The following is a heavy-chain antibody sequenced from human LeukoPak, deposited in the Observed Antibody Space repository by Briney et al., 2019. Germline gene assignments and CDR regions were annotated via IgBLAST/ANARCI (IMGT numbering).Heavy chain of an antibody. D-gene: IGHD6-13*01. V-gene: IGHV3-23*01. Sequence: GGSLRLSCAASGFTFSSYAMSWARQAPGKGLEWVSAISGSGGSTYYADSVKGRFTISRDNSKNTLYLQMNSLRAEDTAVYYCAKVNSRSSSWYRGGGYFDYWGQGTLVTVSS. CDR1: GFTFSSYA. CDR2: ISGSGGST. CDR3: AKVNSRSSSWYRGGGYFDY. J-gene: IGHJ4*02.